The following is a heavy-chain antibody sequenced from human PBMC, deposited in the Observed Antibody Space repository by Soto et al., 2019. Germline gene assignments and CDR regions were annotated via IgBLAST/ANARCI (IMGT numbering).Heavy chain of an antibody. J-gene: IGHJ4*02. CDR1: GGSISSYY. V-gene: IGHV4-59*08. CDR3: ARWSSSSWYLDY. CDR2: IYHSGST. Sequence: SETLSLTCTVAGGSISSYYWSWNRQPPGKGLEWIGYIYHSGSTNYNPSLKSRVTISVDTSKNQFSLKLSSVTAADTTVYYCARWSSSSWYLDYWGQGTLVTSPQ. D-gene: IGHD6-13*01.